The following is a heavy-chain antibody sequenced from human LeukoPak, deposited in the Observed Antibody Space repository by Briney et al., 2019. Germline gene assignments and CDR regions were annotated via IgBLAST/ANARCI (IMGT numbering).Heavy chain of an antibody. J-gene: IGHJ3*02. CDR3: AKEVFTGSGGAFDI. CDR2: ISYSFGDI. V-gene: IGHV3-11*04. CDR1: GFTFSDFY. D-gene: IGHD1-14*01. Sequence: GGSLRLSCVASGFTFSDFYMSWIRQAPGKGLEWVSHISYSFGDINYADSVKGRFTISRDNAKKSLYLQMNSLRAEDTAVYYCAKEVFTGSGGAFDIWGQGTMVTVSS.